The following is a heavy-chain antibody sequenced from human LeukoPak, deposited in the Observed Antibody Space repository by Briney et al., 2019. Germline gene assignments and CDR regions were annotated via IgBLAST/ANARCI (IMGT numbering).Heavy chain of an antibody. CDR2: INPNSGGT. J-gene: IGHJ4*02. D-gene: IGHD5-12*01. CDR3: ASGRGYSGYQINVFDY. V-gene: IGHV1-2*02. Sequence: ASVKVSCKASGYTFTGYYMHWVRQAPGPGLEWMGWINPNSGGTNYAQSFQGRVTMTRDTSISTAYMELSRLRSDDTAVYYCASGRGYSGYQINVFDYWGQGTLVTVSS. CDR1: GYTFTGYY.